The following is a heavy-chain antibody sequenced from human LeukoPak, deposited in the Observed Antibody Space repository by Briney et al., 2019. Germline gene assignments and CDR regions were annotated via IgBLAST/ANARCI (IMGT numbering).Heavy chain of an antibody. J-gene: IGHJ4*02. CDR1: GFTFSSYG. CDR3: AKDPPSFNYDSSGYYGGEDY. D-gene: IGHD3-22*01. Sequence: GGSLRLSCAASGFTFSSYGMHLVRQAPGKGLEWVAFIRYDGSNKYYADSVKGRFTISRDNSKNTLYLQMNSLRAEDTAVYYCAKDPPSFNYDSSGYYGGEDYWGQGTLVTVSS. CDR2: IRYDGSNK. V-gene: IGHV3-30*02.